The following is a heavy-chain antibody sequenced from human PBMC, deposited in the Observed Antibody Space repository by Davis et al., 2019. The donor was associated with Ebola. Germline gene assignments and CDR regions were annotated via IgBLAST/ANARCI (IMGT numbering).Heavy chain of an antibody. CDR2: IIPLFATV. CDR1: GGPFNNHG. Sequence: SVTVSCKASGGPFNNHGIYWVRQPPGQGLEWVGGIIPLFATVSYAQKFQGRVTMTEDTSTNTAYMELTSLRSEDTAVYYCAMDDYSNSRYGMDVWGQGTTVTVSS. CDR3: AMDDYSNSRYGMDV. J-gene: IGHJ6*02. D-gene: IGHD4-11*01. V-gene: IGHV1-69*06.